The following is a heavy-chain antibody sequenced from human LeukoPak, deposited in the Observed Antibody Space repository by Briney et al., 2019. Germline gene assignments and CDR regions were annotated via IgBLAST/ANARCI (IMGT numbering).Heavy chain of an antibody. CDR1: GFTFSTYA. CDR3: AQGGHDFNPFYY. D-gene: IGHD2-21*02. J-gene: IGHJ4*02. CDR2: IKGGGGDP. Sequence: GGPLRLSCAASGFTFSTYAMGWVRQAPGEGLEWVSSIKGGGGDPFYADSVRGRFTISRDKSKNTLYLQLNSLRPEDTAVYSCAQGGHDFNPFYYWGQGTLVTVSS. V-gene: IGHV3-23*01.